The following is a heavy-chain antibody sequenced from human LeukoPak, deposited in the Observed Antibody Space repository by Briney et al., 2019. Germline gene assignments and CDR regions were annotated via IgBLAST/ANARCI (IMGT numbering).Heavy chain of an antibody. CDR1: GFTFSSYA. Sequence: GGSLRLSCAASGFTFSSYAMSCVRQAPGKGLEWVSAISGSGGSTYYADSVKGRFTISRDNAKNSLYLQMNSLRAEDTAVYYCAREVIGGSGPLDYWGQGTLVTVSS. V-gene: IGHV3-23*01. CDR2: ISGSGGST. D-gene: IGHD3-10*01. J-gene: IGHJ4*02. CDR3: AREVIGGSGPLDY.